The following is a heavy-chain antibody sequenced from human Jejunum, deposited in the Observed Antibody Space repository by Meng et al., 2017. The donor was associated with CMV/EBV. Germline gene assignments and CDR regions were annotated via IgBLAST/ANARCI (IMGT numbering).Heavy chain of an antibody. CDR1: GDSISSGDSY. J-gene: IGHJ4*02. V-gene: IGHV4-30-4*01. D-gene: IGHD1-14*01. Sequence: VSGDSISSGDSYWSWIRQPPGKDLEWIGYIYESGSTSYNPSLESRVTMSVDTSKNQFSLKVMSVTAADTAVYYCAREGTNSYYFDYWGQGALVTVSS. CDR2: IYESGST. CDR3: AREGTNSYYFDY.